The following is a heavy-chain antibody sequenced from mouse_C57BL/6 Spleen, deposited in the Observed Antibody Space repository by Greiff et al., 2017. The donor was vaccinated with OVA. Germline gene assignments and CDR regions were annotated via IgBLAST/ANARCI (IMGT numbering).Heavy chain of an antibody. CDR1: GFSLTSYG. V-gene: IGHV2-2*01. CDR3: ARGGAGGFAY. Sequence: QVHVKQSGPGLVQPSQSLSITCTVSGFSLTSYGVHWVRQSPGKGLEWLGVIWSGGSTDYNAAFISRLSISKDNSKSQVFFKMNSLQADDTAIYYCARGGAGGFAYWGQGTLVTVSA. J-gene: IGHJ3*01. CDR2: IWSGGST.